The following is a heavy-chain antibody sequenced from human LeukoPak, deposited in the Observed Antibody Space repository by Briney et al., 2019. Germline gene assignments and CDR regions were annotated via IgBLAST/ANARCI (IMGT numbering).Heavy chain of an antibody. CDR2: IKTDGSEK. CDR1: GFTFGSNW. Sequence: PGGSQRLSCAASGFTFGSNWMTWVRQAPGQGLECVANIKTDGSEKYYLDSVKGRFTISRDNAKNSLYLQMNRLRAEDTAVYYCTTDLNWEGYWGQGTLVTVSS. CDR3: TTDLNWEGY. D-gene: IGHD7-27*01. V-gene: IGHV3-7*04. J-gene: IGHJ4*02.